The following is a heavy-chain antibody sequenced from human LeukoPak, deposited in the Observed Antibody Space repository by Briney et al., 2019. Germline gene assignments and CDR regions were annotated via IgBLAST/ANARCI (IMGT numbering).Heavy chain of an antibody. D-gene: IGHD6-19*01. CDR1: GYTFTSYD. J-gene: IGHJ6*03. Sequence: ASVKVSCKASGYTFTSYDINWVRQATGQGLEWMGWMNPNSGKTGYAQKFQGRVTMTRNTSISTAYMELSSLRSDDTAVYYCARRAVGNSYHYYMDVWGKGTTVTVSS. CDR2: MNPNSGKT. CDR3: ARRAVGNSYHYYMDV. V-gene: IGHV1-8*01.